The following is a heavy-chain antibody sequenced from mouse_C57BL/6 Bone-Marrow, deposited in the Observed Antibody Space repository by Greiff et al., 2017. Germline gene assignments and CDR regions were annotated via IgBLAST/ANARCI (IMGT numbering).Heavy chain of an antibody. CDR3: TRTYDYDKYFDV. V-gene: IGHV5-9-1*02. J-gene: IGHJ1*03. Sequence: EVKVEESGEGLVKPGGSLKLSCAASGFTFSSYAMSWVRQTPEKRLEWVAYISSGGDYIYYADTVKGRFTISRDNARNTLYLQMSSLKSEDTAMYYCTRTYDYDKYFDVWGTGTTVTVSS. CDR2: ISSGGDYI. CDR1: GFTFSSYA. D-gene: IGHD2-4*01.